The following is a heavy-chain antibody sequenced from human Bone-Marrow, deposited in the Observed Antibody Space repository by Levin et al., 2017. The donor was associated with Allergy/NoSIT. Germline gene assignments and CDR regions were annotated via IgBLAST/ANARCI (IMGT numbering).Heavy chain of an antibody. D-gene: IGHD6-19*01. Sequence: SCAASVFSLNNYDMHWVRQAPGKGLEWVAVILYDGSNEFYADSVKGRFTISRDTSKNTLFLQMNSLTTDDTAVYYCARGASGWSSEHWGQGTLVTVSS. V-gene: IGHV3-30*03. CDR3: ARGASGWSSEH. CDR1: VFSLNNYD. CDR2: ILYDGSNE. J-gene: IGHJ1*01.